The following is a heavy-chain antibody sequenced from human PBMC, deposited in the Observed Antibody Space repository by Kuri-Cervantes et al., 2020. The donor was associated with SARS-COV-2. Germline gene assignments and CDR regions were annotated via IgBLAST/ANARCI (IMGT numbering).Heavy chain of an antibody. CDR3: ARGVGAAVAGTLITIYYYYGMDV. D-gene: IGHD6-19*01. CDR1: GGSFSGYY. J-gene: IGHJ6*02. V-gene: IGHV4-34*01. CDR2: INHSGST. Sequence: SQTLSLTCAVYGGSFSGYYWSWNRQPPGKGLEWIGEINHSGSTNYNPSLKSRVTISVDTSKNQFSLKLSSVTAADTAVYYCARGVGAAVAGTLITIYYYYGMDVWGQGTTVTVSS.